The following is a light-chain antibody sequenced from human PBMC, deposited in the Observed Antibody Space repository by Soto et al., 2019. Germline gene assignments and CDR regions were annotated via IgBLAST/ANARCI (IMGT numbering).Light chain of an antibody. CDR1: QSVSIK. V-gene: IGKV3-15*01. CDR3: QQYNNWPPIT. Sequence: EIVMTPSQATLSVSPGERATFSCRASQSVSIKLAWSQQKPGHAPRLLIYDTSTRATGIPARFSGSGSGTEFTLTITSLQSEDFAVYYCQQYNNWPPITFGQGTRLEIK. CDR2: DTS. J-gene: IGKJ5*01.